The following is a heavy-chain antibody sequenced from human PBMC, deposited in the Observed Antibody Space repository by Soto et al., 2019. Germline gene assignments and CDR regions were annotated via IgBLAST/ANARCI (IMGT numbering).Heavy chain of an antibody. CDR1: GGSIGASGGY. CDR2: IFYSGST. CDR3: ARQPTTGDTDLWFDP. D-gene: IGHD2-21*01. Sequence: ASETLCLTCSVSGGSIGASGGYWAWIRQPPGKGLEWLANIFYSGSTFYNPSLASRVPVSVDTSKNEFSLKLRSVTAADTAVYYCARQPTTGDTDLWFDPWGQGTLVTVSS. V-gene: IGHV4-39*01. J-gene: IGHJ5*02.